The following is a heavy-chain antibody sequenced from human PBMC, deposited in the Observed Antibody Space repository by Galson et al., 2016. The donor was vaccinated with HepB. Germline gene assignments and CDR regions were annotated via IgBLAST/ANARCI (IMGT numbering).Heavy chain of an antibody. V-gene: IGHV3-74*01. Sequence: SLRLSCAASGFTFSSYAMSWVRQVPGNGLVWVSRIDTDGRITNYADSVRGRFTISRDNTKNTLFLQMNSLSAEDTAVYYCARDLGGYGGYWGQGTLVTVSS. D-gene: IGHD5-12*01. CDR3: ARDLGGYGGY. J-gene: IGHJ4*02. CDR2: IDTDGRIT. CDR1: GFTFSSYA.